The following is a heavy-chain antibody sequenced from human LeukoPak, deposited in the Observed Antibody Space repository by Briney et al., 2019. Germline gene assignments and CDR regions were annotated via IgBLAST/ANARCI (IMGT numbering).Heavy chain of an antibody. CDR3: ARAGAAAVPDWYFDL. J-gene: IGHJ2*01. CDR1: GYTFSDYY. CDR2: IIPNSGGT. D-gene: IGHD6-13*01. V-gene: IGHV1-2*02. Sequence: ASVKVSCKTSGYTFSDYYMHWVRQAPGQGLEWMGYIIPNSGGTTYAQKFQGRVTMTRDTSISAAYLDLSGLRSDDTAVYYCARAGAAAVPDWYFDLWGRGTLVTVSS.